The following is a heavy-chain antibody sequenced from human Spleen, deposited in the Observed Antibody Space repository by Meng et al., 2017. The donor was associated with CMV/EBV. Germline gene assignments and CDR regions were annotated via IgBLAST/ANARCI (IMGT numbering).Heavy chain of an antibody. D-gene: IGHD7-27*01. J-gene: IGHJ1*01. Sequence: GGSLRLSCGASGFTFSNYVMSWVRQAPGKGLEWVSAISGSGGSTYYADSVKGRFTISRDNSKKTLFLQMNSLRAEDTAVYYCAMGKGPGFQHWGQGTLVTVSS. V-gene: IGHV3-23*01. CDR2: ISGSGGST. CDR3: AMGKGPGFQH. CDR1: GFTFSNYV.